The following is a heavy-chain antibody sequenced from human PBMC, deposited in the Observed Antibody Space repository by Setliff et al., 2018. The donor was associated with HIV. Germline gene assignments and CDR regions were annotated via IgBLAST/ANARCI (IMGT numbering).Heavy chain of an antibody. Sequence: SETLSLTCTVSGGSFSRSQSYWGWNRQPPGKGLEWLGNILYNEITFYNPSLKSRVIISVDTSKMQFSLKLRSVTAADTAVYYCARFRVERRLSNWFDPWGQGTLVTVSS. CDR1: GGSFSRSQSY. CDR2: ILYNEIT. J-gene: IGHJ5*02. CDR3: ARFRVERRLSNWFDP. V-gene: IGHV4-39*07. D-gene: IGHD1-1*01.